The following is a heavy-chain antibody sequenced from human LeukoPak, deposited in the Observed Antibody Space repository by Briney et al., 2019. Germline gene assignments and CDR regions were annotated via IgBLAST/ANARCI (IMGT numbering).Heavy chain of an antibody. J-gene: IGHJ5*02. V-gene: IGHV4-39*07. CDR1: GGSISSSSYY. CDR3: AGRYSGSYYWFDP. Sequence: SETLSLTCTVSGGSISSSSYYWGWIRQPPGKGLEWIGSIYYSGSTYYNPSLKSRVTISVDTSKNQFSLKLISVTAADTAVYYCAGRYSGSYYWFDPWGQGTLVTVSS. CDR2: IYYSGST. D-gene: IGHD1-26*01.